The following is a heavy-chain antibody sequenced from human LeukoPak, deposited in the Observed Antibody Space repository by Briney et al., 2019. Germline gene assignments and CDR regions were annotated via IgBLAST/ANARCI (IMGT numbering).Heavy chain of an antibody. CDR3: ARVCSGGSCRDY. CDR1: GFTFSNYW. D-gene: IGHD2-15*01. Sequence: PWGSLRLSCAASGFTFSNYWMSWVRQAPEKELEWVANIMQDGSEKYYVDSVKGRFTISRDNAKNSLYLQMNSLRAEDTAVYYCARVCSGGSCRDYWGQGTLVTVSS. V-gene: IGHV3-7*01. J-gene: IGHJ4*02. CDR2: IMQDGSEK.